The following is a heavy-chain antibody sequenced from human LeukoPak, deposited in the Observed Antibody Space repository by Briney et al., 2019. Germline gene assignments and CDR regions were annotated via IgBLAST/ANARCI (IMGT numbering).Heavy chain of an antibody. CDR1: GFTFSNHA. CDR3: AKDSCSSTSCRGYFDY. D-gene: IGHD2-2*01. CDR2: ISGSGGST. V-gene: IGHV3-23*01. Sequence: PGGSLRLSCAASGFTFSNHAMSWVRQAPGKGLEWVSAISGSGGSTYYADSVKGWFTISRDNSKNTLYLQMNSLRAEDTAVYYCAKDSCSSTSCRGYFDYWGQGTLVTVSS. J-gene: IGHJ4*02.